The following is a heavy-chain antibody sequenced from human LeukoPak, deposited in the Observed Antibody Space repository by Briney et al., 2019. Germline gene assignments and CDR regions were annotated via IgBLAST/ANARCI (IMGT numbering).Heavy chain of an antibody. V-gene: IGHV1-18*01. J-gene: IGHJ4*02. CDR2: ISAYNGNT. Sequence: ASVKVSCKASGYTFTSYGISWVRQAPGQGLEWMGWISAYNGNTNYAQKLHGRVTMTTDTSTSTAYMELRSLRSDDTAVYYCARDPRRWYSSGWSLFDYWGQGTLVTVSS. CDR1: GYTFTSYG. CDR3: ARDPRRWYSSGWSLFDY. D-gene: IGHD6-19*01.